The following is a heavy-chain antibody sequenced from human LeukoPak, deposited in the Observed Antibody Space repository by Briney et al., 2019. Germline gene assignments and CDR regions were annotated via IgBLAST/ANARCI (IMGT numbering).Heavy chain of an antibody. CDR2: ISGSGDTT. CDR3: AKYGGGSRTRFDP. Sequence: GGSLRLSCAASGFTISNYAMSWVRQAPGKGLEWVSTISGSGDTTHYADSVKGRFTISRDNSKNTLYLQMNSLRAEDTAVYHCAKYGGGSRTRFDPWGQGTLVTVSS. D-gene: IGHD3-10*01. V-gene: IGHV3-23*01. CDR1: GFTISNYA. J-gene: IGHJ5*02.